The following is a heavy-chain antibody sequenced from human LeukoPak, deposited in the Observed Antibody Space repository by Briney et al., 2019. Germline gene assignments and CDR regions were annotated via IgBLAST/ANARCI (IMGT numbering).Heavy chain of an antibody. V-gene: IGHV4-59*01. CDR1: GGPIIGSY. CDR2: THYSGTG. J-gene: IGHJ4*02. Sequence: PSETLSLTCAVSGGPIIGSYWSWIRQPPGKGLEWIGYTHYSGTGNYNPSLKSRVTISIDTSKNRFSLRLTSVTAADTAVYYCARVRFYDTTGYSTSYYLDYWGQGALVTVSS. D-gene: IGHD3-22*01. CDR3: ARVRFYDTTGYSTSYYLDY.